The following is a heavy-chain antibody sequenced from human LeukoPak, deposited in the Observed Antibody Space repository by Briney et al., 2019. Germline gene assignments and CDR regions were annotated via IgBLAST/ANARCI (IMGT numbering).Heavy chain of an antibody. CDR3: ARDGGWQYVDYAWRFDP. CDR2: ISVYTGST. V-gene: IGHV1-18*01. D-gene: IGHD4-17*01. CDR1: GYTFTAHG. J-gene: IGHJ5*02. Sequence: ASVKVSCKASGYTFTAHGISWVRQAPGQGLEWMGWISVYTGSTKYAQRFQGRVTMTTDTSTSTAYMELRSLRSDDTAVYSCARDGGWQYVDYAWRFDPWGQGTLVTVSS.